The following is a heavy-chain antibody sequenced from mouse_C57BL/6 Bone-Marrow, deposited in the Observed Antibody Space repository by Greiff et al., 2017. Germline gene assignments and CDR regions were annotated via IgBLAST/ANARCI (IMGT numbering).Heavy chain of an antibody. J-gene: IGHJ4*01. V-gene: IGHV1-18*01. CDR1: GYSFTGYY. D-gene: IGHD2-2*01. CDR2: INPNNGGT. Sequence: EVQLQQSGPELVKPGASVKISCKASGYSFTGYYMNWVKQSPEKSLEWIGDINPNNGGTIYNQKFKGKATLTVDKSSSTAYMELRSLTSEDTAVYYCARERGYGDYAMDYWGQGTSVTVSS. CDR3: ARERGYGDYAMDY.